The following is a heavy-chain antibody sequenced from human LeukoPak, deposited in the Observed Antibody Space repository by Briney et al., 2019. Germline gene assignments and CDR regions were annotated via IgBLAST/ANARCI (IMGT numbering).Heavy chain of an antibody. Sequence: ASVKVSCKASGYTFTSYGISWVRQAPGQGLEWMGWISAYNGNTNYAQKLQGRVTMTTDTSTSTAYMELRSLRSDDTAVYYCARDRLVPAANWFDPWGQGTLVTVSS. V-gene: IGHV1-18*01. CDR3: ARDRLVPAANWFDP. D-gene: IGHD2-2*01. CDR2: ISAYNGNT. J-gene: IGHJ5*02. CDR1: GYTFTSYG.